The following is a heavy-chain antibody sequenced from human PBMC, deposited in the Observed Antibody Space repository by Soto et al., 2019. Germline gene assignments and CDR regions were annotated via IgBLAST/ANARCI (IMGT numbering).Heavy chain of an antibody. D-gene: IGHD6-13*01. J-gene: IGHJ5*02. CDR3: ARGIGSATWYRNWFDP. CDR2: IYVGDSDT. Sequence: GESLKISCKGSGYRFSSYWIGWMRQMPGKGLEWMGTIYVGDSDTRYSPYFQGQVTISVDKSISAAYLKWSSLRTSDTAIYYCARGIGSATWYRNWFDPWGQGTLVTVS. V-gene: IGHV5-51*01. CDR1: GYRFSSYW.